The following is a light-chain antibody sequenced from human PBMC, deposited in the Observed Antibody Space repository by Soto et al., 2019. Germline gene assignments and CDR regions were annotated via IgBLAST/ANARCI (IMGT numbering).Light chain of an antibody. V-gene: IGLV2-8*01. CDR1: SSDVGGYNY. CDR2: EVS. J-gene: IGLJ1*01. Sequence: QSVLTQPPSASGSPGQSVTISCTGTSSDVGGYNYVSWYQQHPGKAPKLMIYEVSKRPSGVPDRFSGSKSGNTASLTVSGLQAEDEADYYCSSYAGSNNFVFGPGTKLNVL. CDR3: SSYAGSNNFV.